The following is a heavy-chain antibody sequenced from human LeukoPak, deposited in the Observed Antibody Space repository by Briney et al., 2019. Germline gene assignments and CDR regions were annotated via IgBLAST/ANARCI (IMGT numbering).Heavy chain of an antibody. V-gene: IGHV1-18*01. D-gene: IGHD3-22*01. Sequence: ASVKVSCKASGYTFTSYGISWVRQAPGQGLEWMGWISAYNGNTNHAQKFQDRVTMTTDTSTSTAYMELRSLRSDDTAVYYCARPAYYYDNGLAFDIWGQGTMVTVSS. CDR2: ISAYNGNT. CDR1: GYTFTSYG. CDR3: ARPAYYYDNGLAFDI. J-gene: IGHJ3*02.